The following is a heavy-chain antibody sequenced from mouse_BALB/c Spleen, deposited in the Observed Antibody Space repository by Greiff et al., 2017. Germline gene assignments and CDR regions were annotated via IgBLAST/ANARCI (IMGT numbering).Heavy chain of an antibody. Sequence: EVHLVESGGDLVKPGGSLKLSCAASGFTFSSYGMSWVRQTPDKRLEWVATISSGGSYTYYPDSVKGRFTISRDNAKNTLYLQMSSLKSEDTAMYYCARGYDYDGYYYAMDYWGQGTSVTVSS. D-gene: IGHD2-4*01. CDR2: ISSGGSYT. CDR3: ARGYDYDGYYYAMDY. CDR1: GFTFSSYG. J-gene: IGHJ4*01. V-gene: IGHV5-6*01.